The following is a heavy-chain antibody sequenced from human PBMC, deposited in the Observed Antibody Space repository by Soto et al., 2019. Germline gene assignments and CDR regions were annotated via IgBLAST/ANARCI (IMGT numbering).Heavy chain of an antibody. V-gene: IGHV3-23*01. Sequence: GGSLRLSCAASGFTFSSYAMSWVRQAPGKGLEWVSAISGSGGSTYYADSVKGRFTISRDNSKNTLYLQMNSLRAEDTAVYYCAKGTIFGVVKNWFDPWGQGTLVTVSS. D-gene: IGHD3-3*01. CDR2: ISGSGGST. CDR1: GFTFSSYA. J-gene: IGHJ5*02. CDR3: AKGTIFGVVKNWFDP.